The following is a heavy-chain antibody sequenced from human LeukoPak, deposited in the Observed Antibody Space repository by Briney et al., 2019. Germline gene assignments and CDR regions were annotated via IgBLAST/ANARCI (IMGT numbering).Heavy chain of an antibody. CDR2: IYPGDSDT. J-gene: IGHJ4*02. CDR1: GYTFTNYW. CDR3: ARVLYSSDWLYYFDY. D-gene: IGHD6-19*01. Sequence: GESLKISCKGSGYTFTNYWIGWVRQMPGKGLEWMAIIYPGDSDTTYGPAFQGQVTFSVDKSVSTAYLQWSSLKASDTAMYYCARVLYSSDWLYYFDYWGQGTLVTVSS. V-gene: IGHV5-51*01.